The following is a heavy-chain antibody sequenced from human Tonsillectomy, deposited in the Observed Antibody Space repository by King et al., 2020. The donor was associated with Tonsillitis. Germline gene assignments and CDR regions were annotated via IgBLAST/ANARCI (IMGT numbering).Heavy chain of an antibody. CDR3: ARETPPAAMIGYLEY. D-gene: IGHD2-2*01. Sequence: VQLVESGGGLVQPGGSLRLSCAASGFTFSDYSMNWVRQAPGKRLEWVSYISSSDNTIYYADSVKGRFTISRDNAKNSLYLQMNSLRAEDTAVYYCARETPPAAMIGYLEYWGQGTLVTVSS. J-gene: IGHJ1*01. V-gene: IGHV3-48*01. CDR2: ISSSDNTI. CDR1: GFTFSDYS.